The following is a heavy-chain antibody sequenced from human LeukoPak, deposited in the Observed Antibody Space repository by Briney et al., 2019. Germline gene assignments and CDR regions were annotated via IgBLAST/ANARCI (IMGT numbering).Heavy chain of an antibody. Sequence: PSETLSLTCAVYGGSFSGYYWSWIRQPPGKGLEWIGEINHSGSTNYNPSLKSRVTISVDTSKNQFSLKLSSVTAADTAVYYCARQGSIVGATQRSDYWGQGTLVTVSS. CDR1: GGSFSGYY. CDR3: ARQGSIVGATQRSDY. J-gene: IGHJ4*02. CDR2: INHSGST. D-gene: IGHD1-26*01. V-gene: IGHV4-34*01.